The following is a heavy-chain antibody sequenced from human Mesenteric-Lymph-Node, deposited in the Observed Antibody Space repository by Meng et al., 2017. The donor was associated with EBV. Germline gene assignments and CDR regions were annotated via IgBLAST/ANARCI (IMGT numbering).Heavy chain of an antibody. CDR2: IYWDDDK. V-gene: IGHV2-5*02. D-gene: IGHD3-10*02. CDR1: GFPLSTRGMG. CDR3: AHKDDVRDGAPFDS. Sequence: HITLKESGPTLVKPTQTLTLTCTFSGFPLSTRGMGVGWIRQPPGKALEWLALIYWDDDKHYSPSLKSRLTITKDTSKNQVVLTMTNMDPVDTATYYCAHKDDVRDGAPFDSWGQGTLVTVSS. J-gene: IGHJ4*02.